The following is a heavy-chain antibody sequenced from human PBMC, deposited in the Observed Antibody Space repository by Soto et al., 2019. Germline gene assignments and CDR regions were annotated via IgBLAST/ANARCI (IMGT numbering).Heavy chain of an antibody. Sequence: NPSETLSLTCTVSGGSISSYYWSWIRQPPGKGLEWIGYIYYSGSTNYNPSLKSRVTISVDTSKNQFSLKLSSVTAADTAVYYCARERTRVPFDLWGRGTLVTVSS. D-gene: IGHD1-7*01. CDR3: ARERTRVPFDL. CDR2: IYYSGST. CDR1: GGSISSYY. J-gene: IGHJ2*01. V-gene: IGHV4-59*01.